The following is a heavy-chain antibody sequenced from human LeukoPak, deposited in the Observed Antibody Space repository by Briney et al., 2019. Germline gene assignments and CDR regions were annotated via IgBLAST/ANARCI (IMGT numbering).Heavy chain of an antibody. CDR3: GRAVQSFDP. V-gene: IGHV1-2*02. Sequence: ASVKVSCKASGYNFRAYYIHWVRQAPGQGLEWLGYIRPMTGDTNYAQKFQYRVTFCMDTSTATAYMELRSLRSDATAFYYCGRAVQSFDPWGQGTLVAVSS. CDR1: GYNFRAYY. J-gene: IGHJ5*02. CDR2: IRPMTGDT.